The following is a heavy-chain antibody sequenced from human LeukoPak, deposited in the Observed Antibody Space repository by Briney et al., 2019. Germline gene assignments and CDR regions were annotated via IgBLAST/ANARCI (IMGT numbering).Heavy chain of an antibody. CDR1: GGSIGSYY. D-gene: IGHD3-10*01. CDR2: VYYSGST. V-gene: IGHV4-59*08. CDR3: ARHSGPYRSFDY. J-gene: IGHJ4*02. Sequence: SETLSLTCTVSGGSIGSYYWSWIRQPPGKGLEWIGYVYYSGSTNYNPSLKSRVTISVDTSKNQFSLNLSSVTAADTAVYYCARHSGPYRSFDYWGQGTLVTVSS.